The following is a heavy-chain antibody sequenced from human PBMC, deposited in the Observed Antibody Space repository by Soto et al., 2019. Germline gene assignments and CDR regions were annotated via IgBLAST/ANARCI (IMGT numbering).Heavy chain of an antibody. D-gene: IGHD3-16*02. CDR3: ARVGTYYDYVWGSYRPSPFDY. V-gene: IGHV1-18*01. CDR2: ISAYNGNT. Sequence: QVQLVQSGAEVKKPGASVKVSCKASGYTFTSYGISWVRQAPGQGLEWMGWISAYNGNTNYAQKLQGRVTMTTDTSTSKAYMELRSLRSDDTAVYYCARVGTYYDYVWGSYRPSPFDYWGQGTLVTVSS. CDR1: GYTFTSYG. J-gene: IGHJ4*02.